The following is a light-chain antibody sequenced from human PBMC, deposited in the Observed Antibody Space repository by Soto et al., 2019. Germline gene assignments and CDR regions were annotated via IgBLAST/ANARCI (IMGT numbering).Light chain of an antibody. Sequence: QSPLTQPASVSGSPGRSITISCTGTRLDVGGYNYVSWYQQQPGKAPKLIIYEVTNRPSGVSDRFSGSKSDNTASLTISGLQTEDEADYYCCSYVSSKTYLFGTGTKVTVL. CDR2: EVT. J-gene: IGLJ1*01. CDR1: RLDVGGYNY. CDR3: CSYVSSKTYL. V-gene: IGLV2-14*03.